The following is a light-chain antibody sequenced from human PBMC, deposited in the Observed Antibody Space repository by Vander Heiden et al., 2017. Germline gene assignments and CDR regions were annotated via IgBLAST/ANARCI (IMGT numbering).Light chain of an antibody. CDR2: ESP. Sequence: DIQMTQSPSSLSASVGDRVTITCRASQSISSYLNWYQQKPGKAPKLLIYESPSLQSGVPSRFSGSGSGTDFTLTISSLQPEDFATYYSQQSYSTPQTFGQGTKVEIK. J-gene: IGKJ1*01. V-gene: IGKV1-39*01. CDR1: QSISSY. CDR3: QQSYSTPQT.